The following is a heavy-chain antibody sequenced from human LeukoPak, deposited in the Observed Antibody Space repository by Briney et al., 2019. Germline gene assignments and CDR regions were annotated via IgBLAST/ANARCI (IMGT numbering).Heavy chain of an antibody. V-gene: IGHV1-18*01. CDR2: ISAYNGNT. CDR1: GYTFTSYG. CDR3: ARERAAGQWLVGDFDY. Sequence: ASVKVSCKASGYTFTSYGISWVRQAPGQGLEWMGWISAYNGNTNYAQKLQGRVTMTTDTSTSTAYMELRSLRSEDTAVYYCARERAAGQWLVGDFDYWGQGTLVTVSS. D-gene: IGHD6-19*01. J-gene: IGHJ4*02.